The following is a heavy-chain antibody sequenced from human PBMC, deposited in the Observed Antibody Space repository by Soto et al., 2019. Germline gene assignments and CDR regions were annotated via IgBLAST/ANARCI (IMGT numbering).Heavy chain of an antibody. V-gene: IGHV4-39*01. Sequence: SETLSLTCTVSGGSISSSSYYWGWIRQPPGKGLEWIGSIYYSGSTYYNPSLKSRVTISVDTSKNQFSLKLSSVTAADTAVYYCASEVGCYYYYYAGMHVWGPGTTLTVSS. CDR2: IYYSGST. D-gene: IGHD1-26*01. CDR1: GGSISSSSYY. CDR3: ASEVGCYYYYYAGMHV. J-gene: IGHJ6*02.